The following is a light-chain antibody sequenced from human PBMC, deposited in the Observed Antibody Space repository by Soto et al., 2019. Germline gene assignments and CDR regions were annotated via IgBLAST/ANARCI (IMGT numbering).Light chain of an antibody. CDR1: QSVSSN. J-gene: IGKJ4*01. CDR3: QQYNNWPALT. CDR2: GAS. Sequence: EKVMTQSPATLSVSPGERATLSCRASQSVSSNLAWYQQKPGQAPRLLIYGASTRATGVPARFSGSGSGTEFTLTISSLQSEDFAVYYCQQYNNWPALTFGGGPKVEIK. V-gene: IGKV3-15*01.